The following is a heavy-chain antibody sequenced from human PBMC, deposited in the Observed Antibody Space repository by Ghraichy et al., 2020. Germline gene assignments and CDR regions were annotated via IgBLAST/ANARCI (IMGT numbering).Heavy chain of an antibody. J-gene: IGHJ4*02. CDR2: IYYSGST. V-gene: IGHV4-39*01. CDR1: GGSISSSSYY. CDR3: ARLSYYYDSSGYYESFFDY. D-gene: IGHD3-22*01. Sequence: SETLSLTCTVSGGSISSSSYYWGWIRQPPGKGLEWIGSIYYSGSTYYNPSLKSRVTISVDTSKNQFSLKLSSVTAADTAVYYCARLSYYYDSSGYYESFFDYWGQGTLVTVSS.